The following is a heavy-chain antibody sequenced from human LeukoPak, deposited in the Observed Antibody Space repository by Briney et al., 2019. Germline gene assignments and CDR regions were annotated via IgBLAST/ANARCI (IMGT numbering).Heavy chain of an antibody. V-gene: IGHV3-7*01. Sequence: GGSLRLSCAASGFTFSSYDIHWVRQATGKGLEWVANIREDGTEKNYVDSVKGRFTISRDNAKNSLFLQMSNLRDDDTAIYYCARHVGISFWGQGTLVTVSS. CDR1: GFTFSSYD. CDR3: ARHVGISF. CDR2: IREDGTEK. D-gene: IGHD7-27*01. J-gene: IGHJ4*02.